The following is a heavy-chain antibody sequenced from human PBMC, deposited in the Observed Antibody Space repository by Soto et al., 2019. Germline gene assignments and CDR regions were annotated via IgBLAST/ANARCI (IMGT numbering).Heavy chain of an antibody. V-gene: IGHV1-69*06. D-gene: IGHD3-3*01. CDR3: ATRDFGHYHFRRVGMDV. CDR1: GGTFSSYA. Sequence: SVKVSCKASGGTFSSYAISWVRQAPGQGLEWMGGIIPIFGTANYAQKFQGRVTITADKSTSTAYMELSSLRSEDTAVYYCATRDFGHYHFRRVGMDVWGQGTRVTVSS. CDR2: IIPIFGTA. J-gene: IGHJ6*02.